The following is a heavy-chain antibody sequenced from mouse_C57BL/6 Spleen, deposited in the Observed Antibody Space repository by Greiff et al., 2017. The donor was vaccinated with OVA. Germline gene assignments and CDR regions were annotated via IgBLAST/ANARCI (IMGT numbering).Heavy chain of an antibody. J-gene: IGHJ3*01. D-gene: IGHD2-4*01. CDR1: GYTFTSYG. CDR2: IYPRSGNT. CDR3: ARGGDYDGFAY. Sequence: VQLVESGAELARPGASVKLSCKASGYTFTSYGISWVKQRTGQGLEWIGEIYPRSGNTYYNEKFKGKATLTADKSSSTAYMELRSLTSEDSAVYFCARGGDYDGFAYWGQGTLVTVSA. V-gene: IGHV1-81*01.